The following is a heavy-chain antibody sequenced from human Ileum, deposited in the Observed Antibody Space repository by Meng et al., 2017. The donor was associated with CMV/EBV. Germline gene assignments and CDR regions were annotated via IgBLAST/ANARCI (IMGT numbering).Heavy chain of an antibody. D-gene: IGHD2-2*01. CDR1: GFTFSSYA. Sequence: GGFLRLSCAASGFTFSSYAMSWARQAPGKGLDWVSVISANGGSSYYADSVQGRFTITRNNAKNSLQLQMDILRTKDTAVYYCARDCSTNCRFQPRGDSWGLGTLVTVSS. J-gene: IGHJ5*02. CDR3: ARDCSTNCRFQPRGDS. CDR2: ISANGGSS. V-gene: IGHV3-23*01.